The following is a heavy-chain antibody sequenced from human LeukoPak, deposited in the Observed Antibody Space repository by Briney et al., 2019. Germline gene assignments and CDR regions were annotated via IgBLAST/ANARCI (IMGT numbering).Heavy chain of an antibody. V-gene: IGHV3-23*01. CDR1: GFTFNNYG. D-gene: IGHD2-2*01. CDR3: AKADSGVVVPAAHPFDY. J-gene: IGHJ4*02. Sequence: GGSLRLSCSASGFTFNNYGMSWVRQAPGKGLEWVSSISGSGDSTYYADSVKGRFTISRDNSENTLFLQMNSLRAEDTAVYYCAKADSGVVVPAAHPFDYWGQGTLVTVSS. CDR2: ISGSGDST.